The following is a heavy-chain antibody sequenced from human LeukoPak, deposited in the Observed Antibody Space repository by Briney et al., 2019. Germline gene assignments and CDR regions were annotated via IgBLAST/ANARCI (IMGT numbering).Heavy chain of an antibody. J-gene: IGHJ6*03. CDR1: GGSFSGYY. D-gene: IGHD2-2*01. CDR2: IYHSGST. V-gene: IGHV4-34*01. Sequence: KPSETLSLTCAVYGGSFSGYYWSWIRQPPGKGLEWIGSIYHSGSTYYNPSLKSRVTISVDTSKNQFSLKLSSVTAADTAVYYCARLRSSTSFGYMDVWGKGTTVTVSS. CDR3: ARLRSSTSFGYMDV.